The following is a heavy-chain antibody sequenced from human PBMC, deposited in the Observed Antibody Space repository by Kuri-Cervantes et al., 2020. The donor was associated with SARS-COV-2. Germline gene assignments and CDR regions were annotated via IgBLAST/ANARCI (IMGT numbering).Heavy chain of an antibody. CDR3: VRDGDHWNFDY. V-gene: IGHV3-23*01. J-gene: IGHJ4*02. D-gene: IGHD1-1*01. Sequence: GGSLRLSCAASGFTFSSYAMSWVRQAPGKGLEWVSAISGSGGSTYYADSVKGRFTISRDNSKNTLYLQMNSLRAEDTAVYYCVRDGDHWNFDYWGQGTLVHVAS. CDR1: GFTFSSYA. CDR2: ISGSGGST.